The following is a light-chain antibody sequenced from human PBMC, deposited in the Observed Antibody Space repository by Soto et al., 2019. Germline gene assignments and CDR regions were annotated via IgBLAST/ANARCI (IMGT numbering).Light chain of an antibody. CDR1: QSVRNW. Sequence: DIQMTQSPSTLFASVGDRVTITCRASQSVRNWLAWYQQKPGRAPQLLIYHASTLESGVPSRFSGSGSGTEFTLTISSLQPDDLATYYCQQYNNYFWAFGQGTKVDIK. CDR2: HAS. V-gene: IGKV1-5*01. CDR3: QQYNNYFWA. J-gene: IGKJ1*01.